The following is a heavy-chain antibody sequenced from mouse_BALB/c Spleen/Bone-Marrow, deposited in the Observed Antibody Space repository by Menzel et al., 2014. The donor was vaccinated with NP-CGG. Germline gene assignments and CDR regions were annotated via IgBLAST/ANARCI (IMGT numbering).Heavy chain of an antibody. D-gene: IGHD2-4*01. V-gene: IGHV3-2*02. CDR1: GYSITSDYA. CDR2: ISYSGSS. J-gene: IGHJ2*01. Sequence: VQLKESGLGLVKPSQSLSLTCTVTGYSITSDYAWNWIRQFPGNKLEWMGYISYSGSSSYNPSLESRISITRDTSKTQFFLQLHSVTTEDTATYYCARYDYDVGYFDYWGQGTTLTVSS. CDR3: ARYDYDVGYFDY.